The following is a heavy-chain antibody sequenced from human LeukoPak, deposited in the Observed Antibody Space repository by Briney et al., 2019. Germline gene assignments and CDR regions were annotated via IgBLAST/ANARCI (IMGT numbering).Heavy chain of an antibody. CDR1: GASLINYY. D-gene: IGHD6-19*01. V-gene: IGHV4-59*08. Sequence: PSETLSLTCTVSGASLINYYWSWIRQPPGKGLEWIGYMDDSGSTNYNPSLTSRVTISEDTSKNQLSLKLGSVTAADTAVYYCARHSSGSGGAFQYWGQGTPVTVSS. J-gene: IGHJ4*02. CDR3: ARHSSGSGGAFQY. CDR2: MDDSGST.